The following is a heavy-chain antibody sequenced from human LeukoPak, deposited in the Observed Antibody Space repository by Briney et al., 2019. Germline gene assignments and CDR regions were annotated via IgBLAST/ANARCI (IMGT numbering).Heavy chain of an antibody. CDR3: AKAYDFWSGSANAFDI. Sequence: GGSLSLSCAASGFTFSGYAMSWVRQAPGKGLEWVSAISGSGGSTYYADSVKGRFTISRDNSKNTLYLQMNSLRAEDTAVCYCAKAYDFWSGSANAFDIWGQGTMVTVSS. D-gene: IGHD3-3*01. J-gene: IGHJ3*02. CDR2: ISGSGGST. V-gene: IGHV3-23*01. CDR1: GFTFSGYA.